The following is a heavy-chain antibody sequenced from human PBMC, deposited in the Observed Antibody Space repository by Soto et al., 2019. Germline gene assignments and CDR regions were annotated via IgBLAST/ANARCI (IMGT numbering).Heavy chain of an antibody. V-gene: IGHV5-51*01. Sequence: PGESLKISCKGSGYSFTSYWIGWVRQMPGKGLEWMGIIYPGDSDTRYSPSFQGQVTISDDKSISTAYMQWSSLKASDTAMYYCARLPFDSSGMGYGMDVWGQGTTVTVSS. CDR1: GYSFTSYW. CDR2: IYPGDSDT. D-gene: IGHD3-22*01. CDR3: ARLPFDSSGMGYGMDV. J-gene: IGHJ6*02.